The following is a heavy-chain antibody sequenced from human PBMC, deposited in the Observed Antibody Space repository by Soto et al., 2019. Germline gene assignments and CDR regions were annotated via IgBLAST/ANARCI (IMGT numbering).Heavy chain of an antibody. CDR2: ISRDGSST. D-gene: IGHD3-10*01. V-gene: IGHV3-74*01. CDR1: GLAFSNYW. J-gene: IGHJ4*02. Sequence: GGSLRLSCAGSGLAFSNYWIHWVRQAPGEGLAWVSRISRDGSSTTYAGSVKGRFTISRDYAKNTVYLQMNSLRAEATAVYYGAGGRASEGSCDYWGQGTLVTVSS. CDR3: AGGRASEGSCDY.